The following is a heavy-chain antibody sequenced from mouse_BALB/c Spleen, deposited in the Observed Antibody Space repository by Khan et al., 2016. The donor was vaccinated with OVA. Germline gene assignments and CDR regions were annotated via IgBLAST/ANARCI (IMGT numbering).Heavy chain of an antibody. Sequence: EVQLQQSGAELVKPGASVKLSCTASGFNIKDTYMHWVKQRPEQGLEWIGRIDPANGNTKFDPKFQDKATISEDPSSNTAYLQLSSLTSEDTAVYYCARDYWDVFAYWGQGTLVTVSA. V-gene: IGHV14-3*02. CDR1: GFNIKDTY. CDR2: IDPANGNT. J-gene: IGHJ3*01. CDR3: ARDYWDVFAY. D-gene: IGHD4-1*01.